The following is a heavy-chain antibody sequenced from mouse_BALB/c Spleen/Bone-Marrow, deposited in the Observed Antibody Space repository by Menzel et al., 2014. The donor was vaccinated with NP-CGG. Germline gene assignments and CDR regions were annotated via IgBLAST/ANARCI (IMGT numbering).Heavy chain of an antibody. CDR2: ITNGGGST. D-gene: IGHD4-1*01. J-gene: IGHJ3*01. CDR1: GFPFSSYT. CDR3: ATLTGTSY. Sequence: EVKLMESGGGLVQPGGSLKLSCAASGFPFSSYTMSWVRPTPEKRLEWVAFITNGGGSTYYPDTLKGRFTISRDDAKNTLYLQMSSRKSEDTAMYYCATLTGTSYWGQGTLVTVSA. V-gene: IGHV5-12-2*01.